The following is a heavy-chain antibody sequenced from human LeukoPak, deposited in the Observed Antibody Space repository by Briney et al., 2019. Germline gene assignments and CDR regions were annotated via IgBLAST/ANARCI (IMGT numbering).Heavy chain of an antibody. CDR3: PRGGPTADSTGWLIEY. D-gene: IGHD6-19*01. Sequence: PSETLSLTCTVPGGSFWSSYWTWIRQPPGKGLDWLGYIYYRGSTSYDPSLKSRGTISVDTSKNPFSLNLSSVTAADTAVYYCPRGGPTADSTGWLIEYWGQGTLVTVSS. J-gene: IGHJ4*02. CDR1: GGSFWSSY. CDR2: IYYRGST. V-gene: IGHV4-59*01.